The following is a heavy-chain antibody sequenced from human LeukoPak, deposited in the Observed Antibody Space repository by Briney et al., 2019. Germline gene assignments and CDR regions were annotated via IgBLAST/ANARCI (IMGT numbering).Heavy chain of an antibody. J-gene: IGHJ6*03. CDR2: IWYDGSNK. V-gene: IGHV3-33*06. Sequence: PGGSLRLSCAASGFTFSSYGMHWVRQAPGKGVEWVAVIWYDGSNKYYADSVKGRFTISRDNSKNTLYLQINSLRAEDTAVYYCAKDYGSGSSYYYMDVWGKGTTVTVSS. CDR3: AKDYGSGSSYYYMDV. CDR1: GFTFSSYG. D-gene: IGHD3-10*01.